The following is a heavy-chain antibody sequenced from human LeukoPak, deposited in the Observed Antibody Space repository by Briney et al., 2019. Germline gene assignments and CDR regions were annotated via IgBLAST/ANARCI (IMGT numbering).Heavy chain of an antibody. CDR1: GYTFTSYG. CDR3: ARDQREAHYYDSSGYYHDAFDI. Sequence: GASVKVSCKASGYTFTSYGISWVRQAPGQGLEWMGWISAYNGNTNYAQKLQGRVTMTTDTSTSTAYMELRSLRSDDSAVYYCARDQREAHYYDSSGYYHDAFDIWGQGTMVTVSS. J-gene: IGHJ3*02. V-gene: IGHV1-18*01. CDR2: ISAYNGNT. D-gene: IGHD3-22*01.